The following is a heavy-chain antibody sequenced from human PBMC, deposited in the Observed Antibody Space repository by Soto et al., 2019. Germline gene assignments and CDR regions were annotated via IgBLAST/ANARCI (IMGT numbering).Heavy chain of an antibody. J-gene: IGHJ4*02. V-gene: IGHV1-46*01. CDR2: INPSGGST. CDR3: ARDRRGQQSSGWSGLVY. Sequence: ASVKVSCKASGYTFTSYYMHWVRQASGQGLEWMGIINPSGGSTSYAQKFQGRVTMTRDTSTSTVYMELSSLRSEDPAVYYCARDRRGQQSSGWSGLVYWGQGPLFTVSS. D-gene: IGHD6-19*01. CDR1: GYTFTSYY.